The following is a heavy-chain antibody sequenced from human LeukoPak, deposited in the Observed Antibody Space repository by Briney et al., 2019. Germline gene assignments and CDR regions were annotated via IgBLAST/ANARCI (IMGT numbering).Heavy chain of an antibody. CDR1: GYTFTNYG. J-gene: IGHJ4*02. D-gene: IGHD4-11*01. CDR3: ARTESYNNYPDY. V-gene: IGHV1-18*01. Sequence: GASVKVSCKTSGYTFTNYGFSWVRQAPGQGLEWMGWISAYSGITNYAQKLQGRVTMTTDTSTSTAYMELRRLRSDDTAVYYCARTESYNNYPDYWGQGTLVTVSS. CDR2: ISAYSGIT.